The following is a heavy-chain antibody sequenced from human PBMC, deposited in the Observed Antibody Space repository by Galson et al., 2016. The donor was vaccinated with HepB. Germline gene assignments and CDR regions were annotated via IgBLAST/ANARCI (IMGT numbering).Heavy chain of an antibody. D-gene: IGHD4-17*01. V-gene: IGHV3-33*01. J-gene: IGHJ4*02. CDR1: GFTFNSYG. Sequence: SLRLSCAASGFTFNSYGIHWVRQAPGKGLEWVALVWYDEINKFYRASVKGRDTISRDNSKNTLYLQMNNLRAEDTAGYYCASGTTMTPDYFYYWGQGTLVTVSS. CDR3: ASGTTMTPDYFYY. CDR2: VWYDEINK.